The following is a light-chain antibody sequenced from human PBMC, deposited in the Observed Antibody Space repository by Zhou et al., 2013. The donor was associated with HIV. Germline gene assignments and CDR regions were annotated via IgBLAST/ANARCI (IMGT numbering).Light chain of an antibody. CDR3: RQHNSLPQT. J-gene: IGKJ1*01. CDR2: KAS. CDR1: QSVDSW. Sequence: DIQMTQSPSTLSASVGDRVTITCRASQSVDSWLAWYQQKPGKAPKLLISKASSLESGVPSRFSGSGSGTEFTLTISSLQLEDFATYYCRQHNSLPQTFGQGTKVEIK. V-gene: IGKV1-5*03.